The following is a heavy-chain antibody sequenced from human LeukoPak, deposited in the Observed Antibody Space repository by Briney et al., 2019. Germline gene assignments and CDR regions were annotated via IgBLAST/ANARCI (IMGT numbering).Heavy chain of an antibody. V-gene: IGHV3-43D*03. Sequence: GGSLRLSCAASGFTFDDYAMHWVRQAPGKGLEWVSLISWDGGSTYYADSVKGRFTISRDNSKNSLYLQMNSLRAEDTALYYCAKDQYYYGSGSSNGMDVWGQGTTVTVSS. CDR2: ISWDGGST. CDR3: AKDQYYYGSGSSNGMDV. CDR1: GFTFDDYA. D-gene: IGHD3-10*01. J-gene: IGHJ6*02.